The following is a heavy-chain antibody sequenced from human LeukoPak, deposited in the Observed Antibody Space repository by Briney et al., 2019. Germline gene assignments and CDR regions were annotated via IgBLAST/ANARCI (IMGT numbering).Heavy chain of an antibody. CDR3: ARGVIQIQLRDAFDI. CDR1: GGSFSGYY. J-gene: IGHJ3*02. V-gene: IGHV4-34*01. Sequence: PSETLSLTCAVYGGSFSGYYWSWIRQPPGKGLEWIGEINHSGSTNYNPSLKSRVTISVDTSKNQFSLKLSSVTAADTAVYYCARGVIQIQLRDAFDIWGQGTMVTVSS. D-gene: IGHD5-18*01. CDR2: INHSGST.